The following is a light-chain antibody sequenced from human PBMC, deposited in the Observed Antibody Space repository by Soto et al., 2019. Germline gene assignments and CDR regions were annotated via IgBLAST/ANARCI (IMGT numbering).Light chain of an antibody. CDR1: QGISSS. CDR2: LAS. V-gene: IGKV1-12*01. J-gene: IGKJ4*01. CDR3: LQGNSLPLT. Sequence: DIQMTQSPSSVSASVGDRVTITCRASQGISSSLAWFQQKPGKAPKLLIYLASNLQSGVPSRFSGSGSGTGFTLTISSLQPEDFATYFCLQGNSLPLTFGGGTRVEIK.